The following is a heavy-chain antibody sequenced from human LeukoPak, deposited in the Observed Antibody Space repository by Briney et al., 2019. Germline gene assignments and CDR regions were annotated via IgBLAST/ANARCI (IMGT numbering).Heavy chain of an antibody. J-gene: IGHJ5*02. CDR1: GDSISSRLYY. CDR2: IYYSGST. D-gene: IGHD2-21*02. CDR3: ARHFLSPDYYYP. Sequence: SETLSLTCGVSGDSISSRLYYWAWIRPPPGKGLEWIASIYYSGSTYYNPSLKSRVTISIDTAKNQFSLRLNSVAAADTAVYYCARHFLSPDYYYPWGQGTQVTVSS. V-gene: IGHV4-39*01.